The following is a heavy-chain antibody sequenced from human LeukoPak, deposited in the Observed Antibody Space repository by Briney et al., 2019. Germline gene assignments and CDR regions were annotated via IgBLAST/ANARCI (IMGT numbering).Heavy chain of an antibody. D-gene: IGHD6-13*01. V-gene: IGHV3-53*01. CDR3: AREGASSSFGY. J-gene: IGHJ4*02. Sequence: PSGTLSLTCAVAGASISNSNWWTWVRQPPGKGLEWVSVLYSGGNTYHADSVKGRFTISRDNSKNTLYLQMNSLRAEDTAVYYCAREGASSSFGYWGQGTLVTVSS. CDR2: LYSGGNT. CDR1: GASISNSNW.